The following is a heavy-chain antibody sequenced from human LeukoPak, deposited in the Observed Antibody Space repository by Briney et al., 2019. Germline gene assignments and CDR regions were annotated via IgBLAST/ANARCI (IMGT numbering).Heavy chain of an antibody. CDR3: ASPGIAAAGTNLNYYYYGMDV. V-gene: IGHV1-69*04. Sequence: GSSVKVSCKASGGTFSSYAISWVRQAPGQGLEWMGRIIPILGIANYAQKFQGRVTITADKSTSTAYMELSSLRSEDTAVYYCASPGIAAAGTNLNYYYYGMDVWDQGTTVTVSS. J-gene: IGHJ6*02. D-gene: IGHD6-13*01. CDR1: GGTFSSYA. CDR2: IIPILGIA.